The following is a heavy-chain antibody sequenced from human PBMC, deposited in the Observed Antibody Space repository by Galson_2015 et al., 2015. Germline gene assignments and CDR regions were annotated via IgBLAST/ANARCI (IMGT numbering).Heavy chain of an antibody. CDR1: GFTFSSYP. J-gene: IGHJ4*02. V-gene: IGHV3-30*01. CDR3: ARDKDMTAADYYFDY. CDR2: ISYNGIIQ. Sequence: SLRLSCAASGFTFSSYPIHWVRQAPGKGLEWVAVISYNGIIQYYADSVKGRFTISRDNSKNTLYLQMNSLRPEDTAVYYCARDKDMTAADYYFDYWGQGTLVTVSS. D-gene: IGHD6-13*01.